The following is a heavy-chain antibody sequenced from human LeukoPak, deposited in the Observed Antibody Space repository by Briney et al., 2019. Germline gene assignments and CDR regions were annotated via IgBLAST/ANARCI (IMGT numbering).Heavy chain of an antibody. V-gene: IGHV3-74*01. CDR2: IYVDGRTT. CDR1: GFTLSNYW. CDR3: IRDFRSADL. Sequence: GGSLRLSCVASGFTLSNYWMHWVRQPPGKGLVWVSRIYVDGRTTNYADSVKGRFTISRDNAKNTVYLEMNSLSVEDTATYYCIRDFRSADLWGQGTLVTVTS. J-gene: IGHJ5*02.